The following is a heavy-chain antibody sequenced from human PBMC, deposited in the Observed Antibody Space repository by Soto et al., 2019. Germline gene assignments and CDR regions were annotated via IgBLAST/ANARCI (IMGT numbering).Heavy chain of an antibody. Sequence: QVQLVQSGAEVKKPGSSVKVSCKASGGTFSSYAISWVRQAPGQGLEWMGGIIPIFGTANYAQKFQGRVTSTADNATGTAYMEQSRLRSEDTDEYYCARGSGGISTISGLAYWGQGTLVTVSS. V-gene: IGHV1-69*06. CDR1: GGTFSSYA. CDR2: IIPIFGTA. CDR3: ARGSGGISTISGLAY. J-gene: IGHJ4*02. D-gene: IGHD3-10*01.